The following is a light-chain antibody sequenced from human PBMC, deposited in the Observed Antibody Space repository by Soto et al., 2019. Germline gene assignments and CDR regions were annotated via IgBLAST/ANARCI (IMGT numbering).Light chain of an antibody. CDR1: ALPKQY. CDR3: QSADSSGSYWV. J-gene: IGLJ3*02. V-gene: IGLV3-25*02. CDR2: KDR. Sequence: SYELTQPPSVSVSPGQTARITCSGDALPKQYAYWLQQKPGQAPVLVMYKDRERPSGIPERFSGSSSGTTVTLTISGVQAEDEADYYCQSADSSGSYWVFGGGTKLTVL.